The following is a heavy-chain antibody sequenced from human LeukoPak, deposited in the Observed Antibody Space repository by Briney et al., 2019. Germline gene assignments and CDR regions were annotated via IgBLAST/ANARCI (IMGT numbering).Heavy chain of an antibody. CDR3: AREGDFWSGYYHDAFDI. Sequence: SVKVSCKASGGTFSSYAISWVRQAPGQGLEWMGGIITIFGTANYAQKFQGRVTITTDESTGTAYMELSSLRSEETAVYYCAREGDFWSGYYHDAFDIWGQGTMVTASS. J-gene: IGHJ3*02. CDR1: GGTFSSYA. V-gene: IGHV1-69*05. D-gene: IGHD3-3*01. CDR2: IITIFGTA.